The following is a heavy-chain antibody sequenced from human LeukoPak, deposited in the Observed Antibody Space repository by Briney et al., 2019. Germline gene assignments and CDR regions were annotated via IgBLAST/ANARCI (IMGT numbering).Heavy chain of an antibody. CDR3: AERGKYPSGYTPIFDY. Sequence: PSETLSLTCTVSGGSISSSDNYWGWIRQPPGKGLEWIGSIYYSVNAYYNPSLKSRVTMSLDTSKNQFSLKLSSVTAADTAVYYCAERGKYPSGYTPIFDYWGQGTLVTVSS. D-gene: IGHD3-9*01. V-gene: IGHV4-39*07. J-gene: IGHJ4*02. CDR2: IYYSVNA. CDR1: GGSISSSDNY.